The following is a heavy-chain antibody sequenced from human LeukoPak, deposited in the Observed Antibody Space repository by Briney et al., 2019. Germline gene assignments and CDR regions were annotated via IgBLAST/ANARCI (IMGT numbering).Heavy chain of an antibody. CDR3: AKHISGSFTFDI. V-gene: IGHV3-23*01. CDR1: GFTFSSNA. D-gene: IGHD1-26*01. J-gene: IGHJ3*02. Sequence: GGSLRLSCTASGFTFSSNALTWVRQAPGKGLEWVSASGGGGGTYYADSVKGRFTISRDNSKNTVYLQMNSLRADDTAVYFCAKHISGSFTFDIWGQGTMVTVSS. CDR2: SGGGGGT.